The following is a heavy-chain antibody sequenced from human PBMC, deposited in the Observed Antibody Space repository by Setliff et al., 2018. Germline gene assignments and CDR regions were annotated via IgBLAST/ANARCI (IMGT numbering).Heavy chain of an antibody. J-gene: IGHJ4*02. Sequence: ASVKVSCKTSDYLLTNYGITWVRQAPGQGLEWMGWINNYNTNTNYAQKLQGRVAMTTDTSTSTAYMELRSLRSDDSAVYYCARINFYVSSGHYYAPDYWGQGTLVTVSS. D-gene: IGHD3-22*01. CDR3: ARINFYVSSGHYYAPDY. CDR2: INNYNTNT. CDR1: DYLLTNYG. V-gene: IGHV1-18*01.